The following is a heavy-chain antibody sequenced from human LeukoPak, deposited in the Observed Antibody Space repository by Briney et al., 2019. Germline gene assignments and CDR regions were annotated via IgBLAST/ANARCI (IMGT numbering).Heavy chain of an antibody. Sequence: GGSLRLSCGASGFPFGSYSMNWVRQVPGKGLEWVSFISSSSGYIYYADSVKGRFTISRDSAKNSLYLQMNNLRAEDTAVYYCATEKAVGRAFDIWGQGTMVTVSS. CDR3: ATEKAVGRAFDI. CDR2: ISSSSGYI. CDR1: GFPFGSYS. V-gene: IGHV3-21*01. J-gene: IGHJ3*02. D-gene: IGHD3-10*01.